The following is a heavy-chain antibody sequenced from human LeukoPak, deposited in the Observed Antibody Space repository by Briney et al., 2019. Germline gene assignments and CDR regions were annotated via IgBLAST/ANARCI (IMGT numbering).Heavy chain of an antibody. J-gene: IGHJ4*02. CDR3: ARMRYNWNSGLDY. Sequence: PSETLSLTCTVSGGSISSYYWSWIRQPPGKGLEWIGYIYYSGSTYYNPSLKSRVTISVDRSKNQFSLKLSSVTAADTAVYYCARMRYNWNSGLDYWGQGTLVTVSS. V-gene: IGHV4-59*12. D-gene: IGHD1-7*01. CDR1: GGSISSYY. CDR2: IYYSGST.